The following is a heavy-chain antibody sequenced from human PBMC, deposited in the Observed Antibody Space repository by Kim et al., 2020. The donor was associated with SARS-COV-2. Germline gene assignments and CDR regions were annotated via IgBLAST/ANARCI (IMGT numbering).Heavy chain of an antibody. Sequence: ASVKVSCKASGYTFTSYAMHWVRQAPGQRLEWMGWINAGNGNTKYSQKFQGRVTITRDTSASTAYMELSSLRSEDTAVYYCARDQDPVTGGWLVLYYYGMDVWGQGTTVTVSS. CDR1: GYTFTSYA. CDR3: ARDQDPVTGGWLVLYYYGMDV. J-gene: IGHJ6*02. V-gene: IGHV1-3*01. CDR2: INAGNGNT. D-gene: IGHD6-19*01.